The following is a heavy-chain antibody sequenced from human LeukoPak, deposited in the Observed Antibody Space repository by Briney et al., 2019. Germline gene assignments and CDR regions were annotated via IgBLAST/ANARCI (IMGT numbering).Heavy chain of an antibody. V-gene: IGHV3-21*01. J-gene: IGHJ3*02. CDR3: ARDRITMPPGGGAFDI. CDR2: ISSSSSYI. CDR1: GFTFSSYS. Sequence: GGSLRLSCAASGFTFSSYSMNWVRRAPGKGLEWVSSISSSSSYIYYADSVKGRFTISRDNAKNSLYLQMNSLRAEDTAVYYCARDRITMPPGGGAFDIWGQGTMVTVSS. D-gene: IGHD3-10*01.